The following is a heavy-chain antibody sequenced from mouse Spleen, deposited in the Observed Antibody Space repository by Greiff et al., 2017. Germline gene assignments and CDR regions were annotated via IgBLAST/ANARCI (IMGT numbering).Heavy chain of an antibody. CDR1: GYTFTDYE. J-gene: IGHJ2*01. V-gene: IGHV1-15*01. CDR2: IDPETGGT. Sequence: QVQLQQSGAELVRPGASVTLSCKASGYTFTDYEMHWVKQTPVHGLEWIGAIDPETGGTAYNQKFKGKAILTADKSSSTAYMELRSLTSEDSAVYYCTRSTFYYFGYWGQGTTLTGSS. CDR3: TRSTFYYFGY.